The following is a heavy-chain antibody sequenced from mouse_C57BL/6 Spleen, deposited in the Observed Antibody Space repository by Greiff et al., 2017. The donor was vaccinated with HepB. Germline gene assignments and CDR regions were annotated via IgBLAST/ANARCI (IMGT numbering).Heavy chain of an antibody. D-gene: IGHD3-2*02. Sequence: QVQLQQPGAELVRPGSSVKLSCKASGYTFTSYWMHWVKQRPIQGLEWIGNIDPSDSETHYNQKVKDKATLTVEKSSSTAYMQLSSLTSEDSAVYYCARFRGLTDYAMDYWGQGTSVTVSS. V-gene: IGHV1-52*01. CDR1: GYTFTSYW. J-gene: IGHJ4*01. CDR3: ARFRGLTDYAMDY. CDR2: IDPSDSET.